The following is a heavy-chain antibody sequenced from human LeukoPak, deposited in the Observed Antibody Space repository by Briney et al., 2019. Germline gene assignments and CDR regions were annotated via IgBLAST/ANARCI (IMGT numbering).Heavy chain of an antibody. CDR1: GGTFSSYA. CDR2: IIPIFGTA. V-gene: IGHV1-69*13. J-gene: IGHJ4*02. Sequence: SVKVSCKASGGTFSSYAISWVRQAPGQGLEWMGGIIPIFGTANYAQKFQGRVTTTADESTSTAYMELSSLRSEDTAVYYCARDGGTYYDFWSGYSDYWGQGTLVTVSS. CDR3: ARDGGTYYDFWSGYSDY. D-gene: IGHD3-3*01.